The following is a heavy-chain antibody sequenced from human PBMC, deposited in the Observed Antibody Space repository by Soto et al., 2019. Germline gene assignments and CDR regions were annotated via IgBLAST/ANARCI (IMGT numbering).Heavy chain of an antibody. J-gene: IGHJ3*02. CDR1: GYTFTSYA. Sequence: ASVKVSCKASGYTFTSYAMHWVRQAPGQRLEWMGWINAGNGNTKYSQKFQGRVTITRDTSASTAYMELSSLRSEDTAVYYCAPVTQGIPVLVAAGAFDIWGQGTMVTVS. CDR2: INAGNGNT. V-gene: IGHV1-3*01. CDR3: APVTQGIPVLVAAGAFDI. D-gene: IGHD2-15*01.